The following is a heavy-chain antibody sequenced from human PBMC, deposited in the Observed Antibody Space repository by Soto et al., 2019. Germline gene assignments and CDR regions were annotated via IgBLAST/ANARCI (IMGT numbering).Heavy chain of an antibody. CDR2: ISSSGSTI. V-gene: IGHV3-48*03. CDR1: GFTFSSYE. CDR3: ARDAESTYSTAIEPYYFDY. D-gene: IGHD6-13*01. Sequence: GGSLRLSCAASGFTFSSYEMNWVRQAPGKGLEWVSYISSSGSTIYYADSVKGRFTISRDNAKNSLYLQMNSLRAEDTAVYYCARDAESTYSTAIEPYYFDYWGQGTLVTVSS. J-gene: IGHJ4*02.